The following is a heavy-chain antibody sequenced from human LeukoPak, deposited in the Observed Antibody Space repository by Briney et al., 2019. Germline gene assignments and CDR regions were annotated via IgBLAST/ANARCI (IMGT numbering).Heavy chain of an antibody. J-gene: IGHJ4*02. V-gene: IGHV1-2*02. D-gene: IGHD5-18*01. Sequence: ASVKVSCKAPGYTFTDYYMHWVRQAPGQGLEWMGWINPNSGGANYAQKFQDRVTMTTDTSVSTAYMELSRLRSDDTAMFFCARAGFVDAPMVHFDYWGQGTLVTVSS. CDR3: ARAGFVDAPMVHFDY. CDR2: INPNSGGA. CDR1: GYTFTDYY.